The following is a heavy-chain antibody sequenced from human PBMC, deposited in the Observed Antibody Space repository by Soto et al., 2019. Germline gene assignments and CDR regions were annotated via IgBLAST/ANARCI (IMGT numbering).Heavy chain of an antibody. D-gene: IGHD3-10*01. Sequence: GAPRISGEASGVTYSSYRRQRDRQTTGKGLDWVSYISSSSSYIYYADSVKGRFTISRDNAKNSLYLQMNSLRAEDTAVYYCASSYYYGSGSSMGVWGQGTLVTVTS. CDR3: ASSYYYGSGSSMGV. J-gene: IGHJ4*02. CDR2: ISSSSSYI. CDR1: GVTYSSYR. V-gene: IGHV3-21*01.